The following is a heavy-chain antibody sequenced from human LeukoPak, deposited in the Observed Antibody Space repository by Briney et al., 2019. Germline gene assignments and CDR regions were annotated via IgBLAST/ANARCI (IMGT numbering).Heavy chain of an antibody. J-gene: IGHJ4*02. V-gene: IGHV3-7*01. CDR1: GYALWNDW. CDR2: VKEDGGAK. D-gene: IGHD5-24*01. CDR3: AKNKGWLQFGD. Sequence: GGSLRLSCVVSGYALWNDWMVWVRQTPGRGLEWVATVKEDGGAKGYVDSVKGRLTISTDNARNSVYLVMSVLRPEDTAVYYCAKNKGWLQFGDWGQGTLVTVSS.